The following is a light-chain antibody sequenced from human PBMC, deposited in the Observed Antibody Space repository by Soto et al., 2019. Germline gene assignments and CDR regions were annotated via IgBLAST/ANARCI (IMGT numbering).Light chain of an antibody. CDR1: NSDIGNYDF. V-gene: IGLV2-14*03. CDR2: DAS. J-gene: IGLJ1*01. Sequence: QSVLTQPASVSGSPGQSITISCTGANSDIGNYDFVSWYRQHPGEAPKVLIFDASNRPSGISNRFSGSKSGNTASLTIYGLQAEDEADYFCSSYTNTSSFYVFGTGTKVTVL. CDR3: SSYTNTSSFYV.